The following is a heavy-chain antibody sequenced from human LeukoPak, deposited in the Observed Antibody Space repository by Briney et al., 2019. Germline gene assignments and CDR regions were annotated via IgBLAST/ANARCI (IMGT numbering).Heavy chain of an antibody. CDR3: ARVFDGYNRRYYFDY. Sequence: GGSLRLSCAASGFTFNNYWMTWVRQAPGKGLEWVANIKQDESEKYYVDSVKGRFTISRDNAKNSLYLQMNSLRAEDTAVYYCARVFDGYNRRYYFDYWGQGTLVTVSS. CDR1: GFTFNNYW. J-gene: IGHJ4*02. V-gene: IGHV3-7*01. CDR2: IKQDESEK. D-gene: IGHD5-24*01.